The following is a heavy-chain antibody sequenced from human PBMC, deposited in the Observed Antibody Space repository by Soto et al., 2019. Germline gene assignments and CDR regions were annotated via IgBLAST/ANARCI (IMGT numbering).Heavy chain of an antibody. V-gene: IGHV1-69*12. J-gene: IGHJ5*02. CDR2: IIPVLGRT. Sequence: QVQLVQSGAEVKKPGSSVKVSCKASGGTFSSYSISWLRQAPGQGLEWLGGIIPVLGRTNYAQQLQGRVTITADEFTSTAYRELRRLRSEETAGGYEAGGGGQVRPGAMRVWFDHWGQGSLVTVSS. CDR1: GGTFSSYS. CDR3: AGGGGQVRPGAMRVWFDH. D-gene: IGHD2-2*01.